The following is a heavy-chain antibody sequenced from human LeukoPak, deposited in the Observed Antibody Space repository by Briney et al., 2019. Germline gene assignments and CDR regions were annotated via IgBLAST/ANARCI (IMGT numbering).Heavy chain of an antibody. J-gene: IGHJ4*02. V-gene: IGHV3-48*01. CDR2: ISSSSTSM. D-gene: IGHD1/OR15-1a*01. CDR1: AFSLSAHS. CDR3: ARASAQQAFLFDS. Sequence: GGSLRLSCAASAFSLSAHSMNWVRQAPGKGLEWVSYISSSSTSMYYADSVKGRFTISRDNARNSLYLQMNSLRAEDTAVYYCARASAQQAFLFDSWGQGTLVTVSS.